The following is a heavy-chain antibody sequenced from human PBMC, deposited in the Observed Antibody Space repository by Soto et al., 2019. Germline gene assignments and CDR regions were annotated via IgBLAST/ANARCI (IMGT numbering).Heavy chain of an antibody. J-gene: IGHJ6*02. Sequence: QVQLVQSGAEVKKPGSSVKVSCKASGGTFSSYAISWVRQAPGQGLEWMGGIIPIFGTANYAQKFQGRVTITADEYTSTAYMELSSLRSEDTAVYYCAGGSYGYWVRGYYGMDVWGQGTTVTVSS. CDR1: GGTFSSYA. CDR2: IIPIFGTA. CDR3: AGGSYGYWVRGYYGMDV. V-gene: IGHV1-69*12. D-gene: IGHD5-18*01.